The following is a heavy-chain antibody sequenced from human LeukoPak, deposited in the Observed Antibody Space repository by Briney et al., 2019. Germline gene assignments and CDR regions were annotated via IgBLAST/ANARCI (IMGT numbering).Heavy chain of an antibody. J-gene: IGHJ6*03. V-gene: IGHV4-34*01. CDR1: GGSFSGYY. D-gene: IGHD2-21*01. Sequence: PSETLSLTCAVYGGSFSGYYWSWIRQPPGKGLEWIGEINHSGSTNYSPSLKSRVTISVDTSKNQFSLKLSSVTAADTAVYYCARKFAVVIAPPYYMDVWGKGTTVTVSS. CDR3: ARKFAVVIAPPYYMDV. CDR2: INHSGST.